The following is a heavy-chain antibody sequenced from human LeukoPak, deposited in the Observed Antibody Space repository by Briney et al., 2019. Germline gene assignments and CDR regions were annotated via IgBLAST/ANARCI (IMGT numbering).Heavy chain of an antibody. CDR3: AKSAYSTAWYVGY. CDR1: GFTFSDYY. D-gene: IGHD6-19*01. V-gene: IGHV3-11*03. Sequence: PGGSLRLSCPASGFTFSDYYMNWIRQAPGKGLEWVSYISLSSTYTNYADSVKGRFTISRDNSKNTLYLQMNSLRAEDTAVYYCAKSAYSTAWYVGYWGQGTLVTVSS. CDR2: ISLSSTYT. J-gene: IGHJ4*02.